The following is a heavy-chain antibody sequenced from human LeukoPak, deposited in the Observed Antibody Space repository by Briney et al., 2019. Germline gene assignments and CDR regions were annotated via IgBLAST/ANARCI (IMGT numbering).Heavy chain of an antibody. Sequence: SETLSLTCTVSGASISSYYWSWIRQPPGKGLEWIGYISSSGSTKYNPSLKSRLTISVDTSKNQFSLKLTSVTAADTAVYYCARDPGLEYYYYMDVWGKGTTVTVSS. V-gene: IGHV4-4*08. CDR1: GASISSYY. CDR3: ARDPGLEYYYYMDV. CDR2: ISSSGST. J-gene: IGHJ6*03.